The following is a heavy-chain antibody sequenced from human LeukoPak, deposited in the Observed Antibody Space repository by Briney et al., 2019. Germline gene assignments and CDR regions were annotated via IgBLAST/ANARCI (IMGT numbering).Heavy chain of an antibody. CDR2: VNGRGATT. V-gene: IGHV3-23*01. Sequence: GGSLRLSCAASGFASGFTFSDYAVSWVRQAPGKGPEWVASVNGRGATTYYADSVRGRFTISRDNSKNTLYLQMISLEADDTGIYFCAKAPAAGESYYFYYRDVWGKGTTVTVFS. D-gene: IGHD7-27*01. J-gene: IGHJ6*03. CDR3: AKAPAAGESYYFYYRDV. CDR1: GFTFSDYA.